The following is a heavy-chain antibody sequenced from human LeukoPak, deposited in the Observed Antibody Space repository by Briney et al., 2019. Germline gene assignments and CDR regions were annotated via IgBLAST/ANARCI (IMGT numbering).Heavy chain of an antibody. Sequence: SETLSLTCTVSGGSVSSYYWSWMRQSPGKGLEWIGYVYYSGSTNYNPALKSRVTISLDTSENQFSLKLSSVTAADTAVYYCAREANSPTARYWYFDLWGRGTQVTVST. D-gene: IGHD2-21*01. J-gene: IGHJ2*01. CDR2: VYYSGST. CDR3: AREANSPTARYWYFDL. CDR1: GGSVSSYY. V-gene: IGHV4-59*02.